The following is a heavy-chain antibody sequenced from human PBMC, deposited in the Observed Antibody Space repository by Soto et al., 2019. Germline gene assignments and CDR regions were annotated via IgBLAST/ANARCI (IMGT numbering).Heavy chain of an antibody. CDR1: GGSIRSGDYY. J-gene: IGHJ4*02. D-gene: IGHD3-16*01. CDR3: ARAGTWGSKLDY. Sequence: SETLSLTCTVSGGSIRSGDYYWSWIRQPPRKGLEWIGYIYYSGSTYYNPSLKSRVTISVDTSKNQFSLKLSSVTAADTAVYYCARAGTWGSKLDYWGQGTLVTVSS. V-gene: IGHV4-30-4*01. CDR2: IYYSGST.